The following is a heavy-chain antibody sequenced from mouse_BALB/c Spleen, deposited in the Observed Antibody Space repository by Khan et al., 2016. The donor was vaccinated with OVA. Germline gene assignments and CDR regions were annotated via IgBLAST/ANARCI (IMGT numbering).Heavy chain of an antibody. CDR1: GYTFTTYW. CDR2: INPSTGYT. V-gene: IGHV1-7*01. D-gene: IGHD2-1*01. Sequence: VQLQESGAELAKPGASVKMSCKASGYTFTTYWMHWVKQRPGQGLDWIGYINPSTGYTEYNQKFKDKATLTADKSSSTAYMQLNSLTSEDSAVYYCARRGVYGIFAYWGQGTVVTVSA. J-gene: IGHJ3*01. CDR3: ARRGVYGIFAY.